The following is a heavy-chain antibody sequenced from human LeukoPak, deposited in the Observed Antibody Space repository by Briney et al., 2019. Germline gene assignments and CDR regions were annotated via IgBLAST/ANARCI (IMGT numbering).Heavy chain of an antibody. J-gene: IGHJ6*02. V-gene: IGHV1-69*13. CDR3: AGRGQTGYYSPYYYYGMDV. Sequence: GASVKVPCKASGGTFSSYAISWVRQAPGQGLEWMGGIIPIFGTANYAQKFQGRVTITADESTSTAYMELSSLRSEDTAVYYCAGRGQTGYYSPYYYYGMDVWGQGTTVTVSS. CDR1: GGTFSSYA. D-gene: IGHD3-9*01. CDR2: IIPIFGTA.